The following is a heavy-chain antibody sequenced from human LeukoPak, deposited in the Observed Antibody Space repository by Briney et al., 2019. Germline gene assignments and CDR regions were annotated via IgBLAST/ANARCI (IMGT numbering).Heavy chain of an antibody. CDR2: IIPIFGIA. V-gene: IGHV1-69*10. CDR1: GGTFSSYA. J-gene: IGHJ6*04. CDR3: ARTYYDILTGYYRYYYYYGMDV. Sequence: SVKVSCKASGGTFSSYAISWVRQAPGQGLEWMGGIIPIFGIANYAQKFQGRVTITADKSTSTAYMELSSLRSEDTAVYYCARTYYDILTGYYRYYYYYGMDVWGKGTTVTVSS. D-gene: IGHD3-9*01.